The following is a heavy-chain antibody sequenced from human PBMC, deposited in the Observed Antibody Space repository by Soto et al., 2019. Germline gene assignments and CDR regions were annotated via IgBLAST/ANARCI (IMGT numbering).Heavy chain of an antibody. V-gene: IGHV1-69*13. CDR2: IIPIFGTA. CDR1: GGTFSSYA. CDR3: ARDLQRDFWRGSFLDY. D-gene: IGHD3-3*01. J-gene: IGHJ4*02. Sequence: GASVKVSCKASGGTFSSYAISWVRQAPGQGLEWMGGIIPIFGTANYAQKFQGRVTITADESTSTAYMELSSLRSEDTAVYYCARDLQRDFWRGSFLDYWGQGTLVTVSS.